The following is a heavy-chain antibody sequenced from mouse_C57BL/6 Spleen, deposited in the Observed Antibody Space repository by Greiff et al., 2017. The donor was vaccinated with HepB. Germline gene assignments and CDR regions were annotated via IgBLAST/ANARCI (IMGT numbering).Heavy chain of an antibody. CDR3: ARDWDYDGDWYFDV. J-gene: IGHJ1*03. CDR1: GYSITSGYY. D-gene: IGHD2-4*01. Sequence: DVQLVESGPGLVKPSQSLSLTCSVTGYSITSGYYWNWIRQFPGNKLEWMGYISYDGSNNYNPSLKNRISITRDTSKNQFFLKLNSVTTEDTATYYCARDWDYDGDWYFDVWGTGTTVTVSS. CDR2: ISYDGSN. V-gene: IGHV3-6*01.